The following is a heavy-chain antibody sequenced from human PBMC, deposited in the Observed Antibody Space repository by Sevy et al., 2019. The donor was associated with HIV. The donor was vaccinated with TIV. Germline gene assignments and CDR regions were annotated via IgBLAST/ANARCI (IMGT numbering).Heavy chain of an antibody. CDR2: IYSDGTT. D-gene: IGHD6-6*01. CDR3: VGADRPNQGDF. Sequence: GGSLRLSCAASGFTVSRNFMSWIRQAPGKGLEWVSIIYSDGTTFYADSVKGRFTMSRDNSRNTLYLQMNTLRAEDTAVYYCVGADRPNQGDFWGQGTLVTVSS. CDR1: GFTVSRNF. J-gene: IGHJ4*02. V-gene: IGHV3-53*01.